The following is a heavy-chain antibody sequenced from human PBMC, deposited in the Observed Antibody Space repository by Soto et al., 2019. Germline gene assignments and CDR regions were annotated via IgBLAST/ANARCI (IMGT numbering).Heavy chain of an antibody. V-gene: IGHV4-59*01. J-gene: IGHJ5*02. Sequence: SETLSLTCTVSGGSISSYYWSWIRQPPGKGLEWIGYIYYSGSTNYNPSLKSRVTISVDTSKNQFSLKLSSVTAADTAVYYCARATLGWFDPWGQGTLVTVS. CDR1: GGSISSYY. CDR2: IYYSGST. D-gene: IGHD3-16*01. CDR3: ARATLGWFDP.